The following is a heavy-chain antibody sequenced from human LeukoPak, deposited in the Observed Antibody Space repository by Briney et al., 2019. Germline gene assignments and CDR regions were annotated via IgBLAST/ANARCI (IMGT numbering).Heavy chain of an antibody. V-gene: IGHV4-39*07. CDR1: GGSISSRSYY. CDR3: ARDVGSSYGSDGPGFDP. Sequence: PSDTLSLTRTLSGGSISSRSYYWGWIRQPPGKGLEWIGSIYYSWSTYYNPSLKSRVTISVDTSKNQFSLKLSSVTAADTAVYYCARDVGSSYGSDGPGFDPWGQGTLVTVSS. J-gene: IGHJ5*02. D-gene: IGHD3-10*01. CDR2: IYYSWST.